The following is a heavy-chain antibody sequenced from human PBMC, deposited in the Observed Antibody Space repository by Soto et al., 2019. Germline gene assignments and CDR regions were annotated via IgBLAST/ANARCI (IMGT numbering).Heavy chain of an antibody. D-gene: IGHD1-1*01. CDR3: AREKALSGTLFYY. J-gene: IGHJ4*01. CDR2: IQSDGSST. Sequence: PGGSLRLSCAVSGFSLSSYWMHWVRQAPGKGLVWVSRIQSDGSSTNYADSVKGRFTISRDNAKNTLYLQMDSLRVEDTAVYYCAREKALSGTLFYYWG. V-gene: IGHV3-74*01. CDR1: GFSLSSYW.